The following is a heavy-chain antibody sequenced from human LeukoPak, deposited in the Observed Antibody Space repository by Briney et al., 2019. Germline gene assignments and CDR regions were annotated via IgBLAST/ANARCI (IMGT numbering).Heavy chain of an antibody. J-gene: IGHJ4*02. CDR3: ARDKGGSGYDHLDS. CDR1: GDSVSTNSAA. Sequence: SRTLSLTCAISGDSVSTNSAAWNWIRQSPSRGLEWLGRTCYRSKWYNDYAVSVKSRITINPDTSKNQFSLQLNSVTPEDTAVYYCARDKGGSGYDHLDSWGQGTLVTVSS. D-gene: IGHD5-12*01. CDR2: TCYRSKWYN. V-gene: IGHV6-1*01.